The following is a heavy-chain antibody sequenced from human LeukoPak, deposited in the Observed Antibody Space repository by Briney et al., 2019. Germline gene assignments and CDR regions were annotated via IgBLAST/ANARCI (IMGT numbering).Heavy chain of an antibody. J-gene: IGHJ4*02. CDR1: GFTFSSYS. CDR3: ARYDDILTGYYETPFDY. Sequence: GGSLRLSCAASGFTFSSYSMNWVRQAPGKGLEWVSYISSSSSTIYYADSVKGRFTISRDNAKNSLYLQMNSLRAEDTAVYYCARYDDILTGYYETPFDYWGQGTLVTVSS. D-gene: IGHD3-9*01. V-gene: IGHV3-48*01. CDR2: ISSSSSTI.